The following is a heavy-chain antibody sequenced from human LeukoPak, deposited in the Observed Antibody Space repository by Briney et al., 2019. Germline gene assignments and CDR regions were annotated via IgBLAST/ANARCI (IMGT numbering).Heavy chain of an antibody. CDR1: GGSISSYY. Sequence: PSETLSLTCTVSGGSISSYYWSWIRQPPGKGLEWIGYIYYSGSTNYNPSLKSRVTISVDTSKNQFSLKLSSVTAADTAVYYCARDLYSSSWYRIDYWGQGTLVTVSS. V-gene: IGHV4-59*01. CDR2: IYYSGST. J-gene: IGHJ4*02. D-gene: IGHD6-13*01. CDR3: ARDLYSSSWYRIDY.